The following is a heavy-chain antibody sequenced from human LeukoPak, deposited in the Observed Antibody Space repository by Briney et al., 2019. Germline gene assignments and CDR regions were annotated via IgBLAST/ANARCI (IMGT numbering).Heavy chain of an antibody. D-gene: IGHD2-21*02. J-gene: IGHJ4*02. CDR3: ARGQGTVTAH. V-gene: IGHV4-34*01. CDR2: INHSGSA. Sequence: SETLSLTCAVSGGSFSGYYWTWIRQPPGKGLEWIGEINHSGSANYSPSLSSRVTISLDMSENQFSLKLTSVTAADTAVYYCARGQGTVTAHWGQGTLVTVSS. CDR1: GGSFSGYY.